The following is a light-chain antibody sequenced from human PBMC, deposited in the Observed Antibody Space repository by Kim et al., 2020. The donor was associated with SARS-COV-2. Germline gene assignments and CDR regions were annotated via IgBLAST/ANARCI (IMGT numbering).Light chain of an antibody. V-gene: IGLV2-14*01. CDR3: TSYTRSSVL. J-gene: IGLJ2*01. CDR2: DVN. Sequence: QSALTQPASVSESPGQSITISCSGTSSDVGDYNSVSWYQQHPGKAPKLLIYDVNQRPSGVSHRFSGSRSGNTASLTISGLQAEDETDYYCTSYTRSSVLFGGGTQLTVL. CDR1: SSDVGDYNS.